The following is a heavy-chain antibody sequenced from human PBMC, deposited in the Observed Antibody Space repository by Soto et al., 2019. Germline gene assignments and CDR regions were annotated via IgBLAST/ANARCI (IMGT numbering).Heavy chain of an antibody. Sequence: ASVKVSCKASGYTFTNFGVTWVRRAPGQGLEWMGWISAYNGNTNYAQKLQGRVTMTTDTSTSTAYMELRSLRSDDTAVYYCARAVDTAMEGWFDPWGQGTLVTVSS. D-gene: IGHD5-18*01. V-gene: IGHV1-18*01. CDR3: ARAVDTAMEGWFDP. CDR2: ISAYNGNT. CDR1: GYTFTNFG. J-gene: IGHJ5*02.